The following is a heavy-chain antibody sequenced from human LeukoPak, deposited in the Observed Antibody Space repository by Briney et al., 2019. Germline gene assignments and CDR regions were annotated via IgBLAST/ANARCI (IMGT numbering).Heavy chain of an antibody. J-gene: IGHJ4*02. D-gene: IGHD3-9*01. CDR3: TRYFVF. Sequence: GGSLRLSCAASGFAFSTYWMDWGRQAPGKGLEWVGNINQDGSVKHYVDSVRGRFTISRDNARNSVYLQMNALRVEDTAVYYCTRYFVFWGQGTLVTASS. CDR1: GFAFSTYW. CDR2: INQDGSVK. V-gene: IGHV3-7*01.